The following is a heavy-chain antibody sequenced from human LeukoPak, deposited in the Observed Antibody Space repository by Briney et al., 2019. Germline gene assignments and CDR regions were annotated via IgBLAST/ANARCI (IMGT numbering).Heavy chain of an antibody. Sequence: GGSLRLSCAASGFTSSSYAMSWVRQAPGKGLEWVSAISGSGGSTYYADSVKGRFTISRDNSKNTLYLQMNSLRAEDTAVYYCAKAPLTSAYSGSYPFDYWGQGTLVTVSS. CDR3: AKAPLTSAYSGSYPFDY. V-gene: IGHV3-23*01. J-gene: IGHJ4*02. CDR1: GFTSSSYA. CDR2: ISGSGGST. D-gene: IGHD1-26*01.